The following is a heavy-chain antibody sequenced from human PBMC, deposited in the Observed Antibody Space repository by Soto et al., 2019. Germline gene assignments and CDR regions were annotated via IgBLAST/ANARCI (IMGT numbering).Heavy chain of an antibody. CDR3: ARGATYGSGSHIDY. CDR2: IYSGGST. V-gene: IGHV3-66*01. Sequence: EVQLVESGGGLVQPGGSLRLSCAASGFTVSSNYMSWVRQAPGKGLEWVSVIYSGGSTYYADSVKGRFTISRDNSKNTLYLQMNSLRVEETAVYYCARGATYGSGSHIDYWGQGTLVTVSS. CDR1: GFTVSSNY. D-gene: IGHD3-10*01. J-gene: IGHJ4*02.